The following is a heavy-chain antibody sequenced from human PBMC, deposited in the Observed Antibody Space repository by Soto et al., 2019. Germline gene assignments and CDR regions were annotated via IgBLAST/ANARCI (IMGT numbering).Heavy chain of an antibody. V-gene: IGHV4-4*07. CDR2: IYTSGST. D-gene: IGHD3-3*01. Sequence: SETLSLTCTVSGGSISSYYWSWIRQPAGKGLEWIGRIYTSGSTNYNPSLKSRVTMSVDTSKNQFSLKLSSVTAADTAVYYCARDRPLWKVYYGMDVWGQVTTVTVSS. CDR1: GGSISSYY. J-gene: IGHJ6*02. CDR3: ARDRPLWKVYYGMDV.